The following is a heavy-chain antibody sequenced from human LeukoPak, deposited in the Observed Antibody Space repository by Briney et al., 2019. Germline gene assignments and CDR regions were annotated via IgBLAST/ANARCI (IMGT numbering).Heavy chain of an antibody. CDR2: INPNSGGT. CDR1: GYTFTGYY. D-gene: IGHD2-2*01. Sequence: ASVKVSCKASGYTFTGYYMHWVRQAPGQGLEWMGWINPNSGGTNYAQKFQGRVTMTRDTSIGTAYMELSRLRSDDTAVYYCARGGCSSTSCYAGPFDYWGQGTLVTVSS. J-gene: IGHJ4*02. V-gene: IGHV1-2*02. CDR3: ARGGCSSTSCYAGPFDY.